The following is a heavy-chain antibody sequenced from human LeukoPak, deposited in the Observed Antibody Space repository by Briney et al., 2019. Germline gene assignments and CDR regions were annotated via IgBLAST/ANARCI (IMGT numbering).Heavy chain of an antibody. CDR1: GFIFSSSS. D-gene: IGHD1-26*01. CDR3: GKGKSRLGVVGA. J-gene: IGHJ5*02. V-gene: IGHV3-23*01. Sequence: GGSLRLSCAASGFIFSSSSMSWVRQAPGKGLEWVSRISAIGDITHYAESVQGRFTISRDNSGNTLYVQMNSLSVDDTAVYYCGKGKSRLGVVGAWGEGGLVTVSS. CDR2: ISAIGDIT.